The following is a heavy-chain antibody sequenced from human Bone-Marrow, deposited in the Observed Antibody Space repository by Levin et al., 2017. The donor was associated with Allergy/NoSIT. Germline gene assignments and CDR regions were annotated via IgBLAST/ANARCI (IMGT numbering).Heavy chain of an antibody. CDR3: ARARLLKWEVSKFDFDY. CDR2: IRGKAYSGTT. D-gene: IGHD1-26*01. V-gene: IGHV3-49*03. CDR1: GFTFGGYG. J-gene: IGHJ4*02. Sequence: GESLKISCTTSGFTFGGYGMSWFRQAPGKGLEWVGFIRGKAYSGTTEYAASLKGRFIISRDDSKSIAYLQMNSLKTEDTAVYYCARARLLKWEVSKFDFDYWGQGTLVSVSS.